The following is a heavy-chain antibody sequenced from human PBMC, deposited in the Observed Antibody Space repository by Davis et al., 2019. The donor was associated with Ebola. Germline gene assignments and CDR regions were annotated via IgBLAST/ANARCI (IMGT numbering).Heavy chain of an antibody. Sequence: PSETLSLTCAVYGGSFSGYYWNWIRQPPGKGLEWIGEINHSGSTNYNPSLKSRVTISLDTSKNQFFLRLRAVTAADTAVYYCARETYYYDSSCYITPFYYDYYMDVWGKGTTVTVSS. D-gene: IGHD3-22*01. CDR2: INHSGST. J-gene: IGHJ6*03. CDR1: GGSFSGYY. V-gene: IGHV4-34*01. CDR3: ARETYYYDSSCYITPFYYDYYMDV.